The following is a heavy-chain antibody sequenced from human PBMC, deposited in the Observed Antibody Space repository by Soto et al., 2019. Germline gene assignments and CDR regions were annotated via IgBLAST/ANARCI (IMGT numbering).Heavy chain of an antibody. D-gene: IGHD2-15*01. V-gene: IGHV1-69*02. CDR1: EGTFSSYT. Sequence: QVQLVQYGAEVKMPGSSVKVSCKASEGTFSSYTISWVRQATGQGLEWMGRILTIHDIADYAQKFQGRVTITAHRSTTTAYMELRRLRSEDTAVYYCARVGYSSGNSCHYYNGMDVWGQGTTVTVSS. J-gene: IGHJ6*02. CDR2: ILTIHDIA. CDR3: ARVGYSSGNSCHYYNGMDV.